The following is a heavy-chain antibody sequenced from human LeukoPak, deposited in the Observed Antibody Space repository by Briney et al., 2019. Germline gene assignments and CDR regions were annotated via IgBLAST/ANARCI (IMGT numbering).Heavy chain of an antibody. D-gene: IGHD2-2*01. Sequence: ASVKVSCKASGGTFSSYAISWVRQAPGQGLEWMGGIIPIFGTANYAQKFQGRVTITADESTSTAYMELSSLRSEDTAVYYCARAVPHCSSTSCQYYYYYYMDVWGQGTLVTVSS. CDR1: GGTFSSYA. J-gene: IGHJ6*03. V-gene: IGHV1-69*13. CDR2: IIPIFGTA. CDR3: ARAVPHCSSTSCQYYYYYYMDV.